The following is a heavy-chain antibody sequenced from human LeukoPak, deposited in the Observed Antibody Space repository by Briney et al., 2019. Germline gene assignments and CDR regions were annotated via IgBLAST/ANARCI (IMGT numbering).Heavy chain of an antibody. D-gene: IGHD6-13*01. CDR2: NYNSGTT. V-gene: IGHV4-59*01. CDR3: ARERASAGPHFDH. Sequence: SETLSLTCDVSGGSISTYYWSWIRQPPGKGLEWIGYNYNSGTTNCNPSLRSRVTVSVDRSKNRFSLRLTSVTAADTAVYYCARERASAGPHFDHWGRGILVTVSS. J-gene: IGHJ4*02. CDR1: GGSISTYY.